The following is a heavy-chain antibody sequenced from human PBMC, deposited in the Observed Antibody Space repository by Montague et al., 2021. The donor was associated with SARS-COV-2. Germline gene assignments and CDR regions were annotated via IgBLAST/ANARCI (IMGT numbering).Heavy chain of an antibody. J-gene: IGHJ3*01. Sequence: SDTLSLTRTLSGGSITNNIDYWAWIRQPPGKGLEWIGSIYYTGNTYYNPSLKSRVTISVVTFKNHFTLKLSSVTAAETAVYYCARLKRYFDSSGSPSAFDFWGQGTKVTVSS. CDR2: IYYTGNT. CDR1: GGSITNNIDY. D-gene: IGHD3-22*01. CDR3: ARLKRYFDSSGSPSAFDF. V-gene: IGHV4-39*02.